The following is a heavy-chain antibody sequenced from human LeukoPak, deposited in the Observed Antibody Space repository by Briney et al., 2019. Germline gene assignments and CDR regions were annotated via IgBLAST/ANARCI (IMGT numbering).Heavy chain of an antibody. J-gene: IGHJ4*02. CDR1: GFTFSSYA. CDR3: ARDTFPYGALWGDY. Sequence: QTGGSLRLSCAASGFTFSSYAMHWVRQAPGKGLEWVAVISYDGSNKYYADSVKGRFTISRDNSKNTLYLQMNSLRAEDTAVYYCARDTFPYGALWGDYWGQGTLVTVSS. D-gene: IGHD4-17*01. V-gene: IGHV3-30-3*01. CDR2: ISYDGSNK.